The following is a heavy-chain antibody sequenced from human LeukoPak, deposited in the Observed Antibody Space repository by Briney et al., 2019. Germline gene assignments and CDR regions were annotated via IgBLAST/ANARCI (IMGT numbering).Heavy chain of an antibody. CDR3: AGKSGWYVYNY. CDR1: GGSISSYY. CDR2: IHTRGST. J-gene: IGHJ4*02. Sequence: SETLSLTCTVSGGSISSYYWSWIRQPPGKGLEWIGYIHTRGSTNYNPSLKSRVTISVDTSKNQFSLKLSSVTAADTAVYSCAGKSGWYVYNYWGQGTLVSVSS. D-gene: IGHD6-19*01. V-gene: IGHV4-4*09.